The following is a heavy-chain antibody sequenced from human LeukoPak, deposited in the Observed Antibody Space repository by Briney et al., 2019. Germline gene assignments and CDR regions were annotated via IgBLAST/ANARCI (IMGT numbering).Heavy chain of an antibody. CDR2: MNWNGGST. V-gene: IGHV3-20*04. D-gene: IGHD6-19*01. J-gene: IGHJ4*02. CDR3: ARDISIGWYFDY. Sequence: GGSLRLSCAVSGFTFDDYGMSWVRQAPGKGLEWVSGMNWNGGSTGYVDSVRGRFTISRDNAKNSLHLQMNSLRAEDTALYYCARDISIGWYFDYWGQGTLVTVSS. CDR1: GFTFDDYG.